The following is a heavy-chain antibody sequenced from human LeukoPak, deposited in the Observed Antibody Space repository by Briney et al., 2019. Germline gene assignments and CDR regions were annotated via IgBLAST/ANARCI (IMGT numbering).Heavy chain of an antibody. CDR1: GFTFSSYA. CDR2: TSYDGSNK. Sequence: PGGSLRLSCAASGFTFSSYAMHWVRQAPGKGLEWVALTSYDGSNKYYADPVKGRFTISRDNSKNTLYLQMNSLRTEDTAVYYCARDSFYDSSGYYQKLGYWGQGTLVTVSS. J-gene: IGHJ4*02. V-gene: IGHV3-30*04. D-gene: IGHD3-22*01. CDR3: ARDSFYDSSGYYQKLGY.